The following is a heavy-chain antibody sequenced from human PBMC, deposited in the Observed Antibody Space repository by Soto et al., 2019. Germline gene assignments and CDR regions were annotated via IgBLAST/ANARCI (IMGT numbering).Heavy chain of an antibody. CDR1: GFNFSGSV. Sequence: GGSLRLSCAASGFNFSGSVIHWVRQASGKGREWVGRIRSKANNYATGYAASVKGRFTISRDDSKNTAYLQMNSLKSEDTAVYYCSRLVVWGQGSLVTVSS. V-gene: IGHV3-73*01. CDR2: IRSKANNYAT. D-gene: IGHD2-15*01. CDR3: SRLVV. J-gene: IGHJ4*02.